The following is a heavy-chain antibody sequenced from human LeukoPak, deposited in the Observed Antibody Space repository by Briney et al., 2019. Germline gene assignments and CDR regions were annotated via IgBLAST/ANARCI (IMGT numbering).Heavy chain of an antibody. CDR2: INTDASST. Sequence: GGSLRLSCAASGFTFSSYWMHWVRQAPGKGLVWVSHINTDASSTSYADSVKGRFTISRDNAKNTLYPQMNSLTAEDTAVYYCAKGYYMDVWGKGTTVTVSS. CDR1: GFTFSSYW. CDR3: AKGYYMDV. J-gene: IGHJ6*03. V-gene: IGHV3-74*01.